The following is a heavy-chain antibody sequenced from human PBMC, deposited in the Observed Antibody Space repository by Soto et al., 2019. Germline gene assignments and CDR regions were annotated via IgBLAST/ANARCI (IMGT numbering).Heavy chain of an antibody. J-gene: IGHJ6*02. CDR2: IYYSGST. CDR3: ARHGVPAAMKPYFYYYYGMDV. Sequence: KTSETLSLTCTVSGGSISSSSYYWGWIRQPPGKGLEWIGSIYYSGSTYYNPSLKSRVTISVDTSKNQFSLKLSSVTAADTAVYYCARHGVPAAMKPYFYYYYGMDVWGQGTTVTVSS. CDR1: GGSISSSSYY. V-gene: IGHV4-39*01. D-gene: IGHD2-2*01.